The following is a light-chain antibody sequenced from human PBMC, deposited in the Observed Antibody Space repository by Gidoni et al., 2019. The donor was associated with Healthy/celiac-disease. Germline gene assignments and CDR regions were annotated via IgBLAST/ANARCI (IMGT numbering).Light chain of an antibody. J-gene: IGLJ1*01. CDR3: AAWDDSLNGRYV. V-gene: IGLV1-44*01. Sequence: QSVLTHPPSAXGTPGHRVTISCSGSSSNIGSNTVNWYQQLPVTAPKLLIYSKTPRPSGGPDLFSGSKSGTSASLAISGLQSEDEADYYCAAWDDSLNGRYVFGTGXKVTVL. CDR2: SKT. CDR1: SSNIGSNT.